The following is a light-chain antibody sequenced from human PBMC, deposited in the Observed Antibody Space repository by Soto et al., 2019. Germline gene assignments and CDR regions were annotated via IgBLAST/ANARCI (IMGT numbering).Light chain of an antibody. CDR3: AAWDDSLSGRYV. J-gene: IGLJ1*01. Sequence: QSVLTQPPSASGTPGQRVTISCSGSSSNIGSNYVYWYQQLPGTAPKLLIYSNNQRPSGVPDRFSGSKSGTSASLVISGLRSEDEADYYCAAWDDSLSGRYVFGTGTKVTVL. CDR1: SSNIGSNY. CDR2: SNN. V-gene: IGLV1-47*02.